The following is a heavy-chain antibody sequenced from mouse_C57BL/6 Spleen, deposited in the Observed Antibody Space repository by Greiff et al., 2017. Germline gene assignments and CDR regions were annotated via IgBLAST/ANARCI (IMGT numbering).Heavy chain of an antibody. V-gene: IGHV1-19*01. J-gene: IGHJ2*01. CDR2: INPYNGGT. CDR3: ARVGYGSSYVDY. CDR1: GYTFTDYY. D-gene: IGHD1-1*01. Sequence: EVKLLESGPVLVKPGASVKMSCKASGYTFTDYYMNWVKQSHGKSLEWIGVINPYNGGTSYNQKFKGKATLTVDKSSSTAYMELNSLTSEDSAVYYCARVGYGSSYVDYRGQGTTPTGSS.